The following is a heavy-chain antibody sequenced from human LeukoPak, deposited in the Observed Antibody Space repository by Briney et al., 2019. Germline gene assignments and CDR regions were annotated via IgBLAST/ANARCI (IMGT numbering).Heavy chain of an antibody. CDR2: ISYDGSNK. CDR3: ARSDSSGWYDYYYYGMDV. J-gene: IGHJ6*02. CDR1: GFTFSSYA. D-gene: IGHD6-19*01. V-gene: IGHV3-30*04. Sequence: GRSLRLSCAASGFTFSSYAMHWVRQAPGKGLEWVAVISYDGSNKYYADSVKGRFTISRDNSKNTLYLQVNSLRAEDTAVYYCARSDSSGWYDYYYYGMDVWGQGTTVTVSS.